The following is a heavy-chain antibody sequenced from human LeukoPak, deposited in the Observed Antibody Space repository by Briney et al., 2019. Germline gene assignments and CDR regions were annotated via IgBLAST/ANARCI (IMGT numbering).Heavy chain of an antibody. CDR1: GYTFTVYH. D-gene: IGHD5-24*01. V-gene: IGHV1-2*02. CDR3: ARLQRKDGYNSHFDY. Sequence: ASVTVSLKASGYTFTVYHMHWVRQAPGQGLEWMGWINPNSGGTNYAQKFQGRVTMTRDTSISTAYMELSRLRSDDTAVYYCARLQRKDGYNSHFDYWGQGTLVTVSS. CDR2: INPNSGGT. J-gene: IGHJ4*02.